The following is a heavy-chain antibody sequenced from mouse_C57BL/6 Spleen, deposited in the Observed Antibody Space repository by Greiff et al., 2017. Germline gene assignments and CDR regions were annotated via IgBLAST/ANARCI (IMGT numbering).Heavy chain of an antibody. CDR1: GFTFSDYY. CDR3: AREGDLYYYAMDY. CDR2: INYDGSST. Sequence: EVKLMESEGGLVQPGSSMKLSCTASGFTFSDYYMAWVRQVPEKGLEWVANINYDGSSTYYLDSLKSRFIISRDNAKNILYLQMSSLKSEDTATYYCAREGDLYYYAMDYWGQGTSVTVSS. J-gene: IGHJ4*01. V-gene: IGHV5-16*01. D-gene: IGHD3-3*01.